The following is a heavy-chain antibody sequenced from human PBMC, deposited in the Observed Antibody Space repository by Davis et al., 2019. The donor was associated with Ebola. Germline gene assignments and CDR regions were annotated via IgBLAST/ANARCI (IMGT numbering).Heavy chain of an antibody. J-gene: IGHJ4*02. CDR3: AKDYYDSSGRYFDY. CDR2: ISYDGSNK. V-gene: IGHV3-30*18. D-gene: IGHD3-22*01. Sequence: GGSLRLSCAASGFTFSNYGMHWVRQAPGKGLEWVAIISYDGSNKYYADSVKGRFTISRDNSKNTLYLQMNSLRAEDTAVYYCAKDYYDSSGRYFDYWGPGTLVTVSS. CDR1: GFTFSNYG.